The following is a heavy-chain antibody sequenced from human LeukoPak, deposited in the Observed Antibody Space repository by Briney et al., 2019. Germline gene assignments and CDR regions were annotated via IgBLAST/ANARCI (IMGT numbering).Heavy chain of an antibody. Sequence: GGSLRLSCAASGFTFSNAWMNWVRQAPGKGLEWVGRIKSKTDGGTTDYAAPVKGRFTISRDDSKNTLYLQMNSLKTEDTAVYYCTTGRMITFXGVIARNFDXXXQGTLVTVSS. CDR2: IKSKTDGGTT. CDR3: TTGRMITFXGVIARNFDX. J-gene: IGHJ4*02. CDR1: GFTFSNAW. V-gene: IGHV3-15*07. D-gene: IGHD3-16*02.